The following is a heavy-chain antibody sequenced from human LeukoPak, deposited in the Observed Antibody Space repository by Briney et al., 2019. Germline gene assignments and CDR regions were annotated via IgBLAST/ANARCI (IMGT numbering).Heavy chain of an antibody. Sequence: GGSLRLSCAASGFTFSSYSMNWVRQAPGKGLEWVSSISSSSSYIYYADSVKGRFTISRDNAKNSLYLQMNSLRAEDTALYYCARDFGQWELNGGYYFDYWGQGTLVTVSS. J-gene: IGHJ4*02. CDR1: GFTFSSYS. V-gene: IGHV3-21*01. D-gene: IGHD1-26*01. CDR3: ARDFGQWELNGGYYFDY. CDR2: ISSSSSYI.